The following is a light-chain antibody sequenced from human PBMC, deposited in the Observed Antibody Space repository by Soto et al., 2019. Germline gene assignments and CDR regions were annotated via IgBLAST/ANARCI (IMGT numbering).Light chain of an antibody. CDR2: DVS. Sequence: QSALTQPRSVSGSPGQSVTISCTGTSSDVGGYNFVSWYQQHPGNAPKLMIYDVSKRPSGVTDRLSGSKSGNKASLTISGLQDEDEADYYFSSYALSYTFHVFRTGTKLTVL. V-gene: IGLV2-11*01. J-gene: IGLJ1*01. CDR1: SSDVGGYNF. CDR3: SSYALSYTFHV.